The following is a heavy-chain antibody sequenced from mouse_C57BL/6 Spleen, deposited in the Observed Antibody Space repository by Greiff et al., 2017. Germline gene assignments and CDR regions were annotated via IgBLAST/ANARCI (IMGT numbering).Heavy chain of an antibody. CDR2: IYPGSGST. V-gene: IGHV1-55*01. J-gene: IGHJ4*01. Sequence: VQLQQPGAELVKPGASVKMSCKASGYTFTSYWITWVKQRPGQGLEWIGDIYPGSGSTNYNEKFKSKATLTVDTSSSTAYMQLSSLPSEDSAVYYCASYYGNYTYAMDYWRQGTSVTVSS. CDR1: GYTFTSYW. D-gene: IGHD2-1*01. CDR3: ASYYGNYTYAMDY.